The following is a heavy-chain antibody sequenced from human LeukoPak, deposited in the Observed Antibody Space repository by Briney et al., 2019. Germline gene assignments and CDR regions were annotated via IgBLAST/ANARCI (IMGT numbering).Heavy chain of an antibody. Sequence: SETLSLTCTVSGGSISSYYWSWIRQPPGKGLEWIGYIYYSGSTNYNPSLKSRVTISVDTSKNQFSLKLSSVTAADTAVYYCARGGLTVTTLNYWGQGTLVTVSS. CDR1: GGSISSYY. CDR2: IYYSGST. CDR3: ARGGLTVTTLNY. J-gene: IGHJ4*02. V-gene: IGHV4-59*01. D-gene: IGHD4-17*01.